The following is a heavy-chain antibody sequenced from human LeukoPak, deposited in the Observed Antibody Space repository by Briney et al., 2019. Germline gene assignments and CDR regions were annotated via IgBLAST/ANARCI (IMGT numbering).Heavy chain of an antibody. CDR1: GYDFTIVG. CDR2: ISPYNGHT. CDR3: ARTGPGSGWYFDY. D-gene: IGHD6-19*01. V-gene: IGHV1-18*01. Sequence: ASVKVSFKASGYDFTIVGITWVRRAPGQGLEWMGWISPYNGHTRYAQKFQGRVAMTTDTSTTTAYMELRGLRFNDTAVYYCARTGPGSGWYFDYWGQGTLVTVSS. J-gene: IGHJ4*02.